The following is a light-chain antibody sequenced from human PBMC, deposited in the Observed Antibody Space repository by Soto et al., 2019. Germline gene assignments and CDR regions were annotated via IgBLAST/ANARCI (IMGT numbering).Light chain of an antibody. CDR3: QQRSNWPPIT. Sequence: EIVLTQSPATLSLSPGERATLSCRASQSVSIYLAWYQQKPGQAPRLLIYDASNRATGIPARFSGSGSGTDFTLTISILEPEDFAVYYCQQRSNWPPITFGQGTLLEIK. V-gene: IGKV3-11*01. CDR2: DAS. J-gene: IGKJ5*01. CDR1: QSVSIY.